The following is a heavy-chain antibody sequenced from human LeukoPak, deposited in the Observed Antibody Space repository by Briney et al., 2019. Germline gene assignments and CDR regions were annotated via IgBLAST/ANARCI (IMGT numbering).Heavy chain of an antibody. J-gene: IGHJ4*02. V-gene: IGHV4-61*02. Sequence: SQTLSLTCTVSGGSISSGSYYWSWIRQPAGKGLEWIGRIYTSGSTNYNPSLKSRVTISVDTSKNQFSLKLSSVTAADTAVYYCARDPDYWGQGTLVTVSS. CDR3: ARDPDY. CDR1: GGSISSGSYY. CDR2: IYTSGST.